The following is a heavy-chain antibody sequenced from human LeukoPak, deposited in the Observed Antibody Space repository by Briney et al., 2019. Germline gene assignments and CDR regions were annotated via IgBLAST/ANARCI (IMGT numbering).Heavy chain of an antibody. V-gene: IGHV1-69*13. CDR2: IIPIFGTA. D-gene: IGHD3-10*01. J-gene: IGHJ6*03. Sequence: GASVKVSCKASGYTFTSYGISWVRQAPGQGLEWVGGIIPIFGTANYAQKFQGRVTITADESTSTAYMELSSLRSEDTAVYYCARDRVTMVRGLEGLDYYYYMDVWGKGTTVTVSS. CDR1: GYTFTSYG. CDR3: ARDRVTMVRGLEGLDYYYYMDV.